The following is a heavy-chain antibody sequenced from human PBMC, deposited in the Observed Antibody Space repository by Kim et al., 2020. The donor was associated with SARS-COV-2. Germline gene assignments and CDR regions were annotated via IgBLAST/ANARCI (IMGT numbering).Heavy chain of an antibody. CDR1: GLSFDSSA. D-gene: IGHD3-10*01. CDR2: ISYDGRNK. J-gene: IGHJ6*02. Sequence: RSLCSACAASGLSFDSSAMNWVRQAPGKGLEWVAVISYDGRNKEYADSVKGRFTISRDNSKSTLSLQMNSLRVEDTAVYYCARGNYYESVSLSDYYNGMDVWGQGTKVTV. CDR3: ARGNYYESVSLSDYYNGMDV. V-gene: IGHV3-30-3*01.